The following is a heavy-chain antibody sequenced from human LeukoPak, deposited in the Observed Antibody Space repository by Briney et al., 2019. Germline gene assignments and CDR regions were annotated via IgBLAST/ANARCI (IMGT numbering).Heavy chain of an antibody. CDR2: ISYDGSSK. CDR1: GFTFSSYG. Sequence: ERSLRLSCAASGFTFSSYGMHWVRQAPGKGLEWVAVISYDGSSKYYADSVKGRFTISRDNSKNTLYLQMNSLRAEDTAVYYCAKDLWPDSSGWYGLPFDYWGQGTLVTVSS. CDR3: AKDLWPDSSGWYGLPFDY. J-gene: IGHJ4*02. D-gene: IGHD6-19*01. V-gene: IGHV3-30*18.